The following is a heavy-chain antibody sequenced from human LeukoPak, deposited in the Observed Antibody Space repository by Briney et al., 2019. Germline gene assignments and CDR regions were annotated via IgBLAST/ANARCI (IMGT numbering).Heavy chain of an antibody. D-gene: IGHD3-22*01. V-gene: IGHV3-13*01. J-gene: IGHJ3*02. CDR1: GFTFSTFD. CDR3: ARLEYYDSSGYYRLDAFDI. CDR2: INTAGDT. Sequence: PGGSLRLSCAASGFTFSTFDIHWVRQVTGKGLEWVSTINTAGDTLYPASVKGRFTISRDNAKNSLYLQMNSLRAEDTAVYYCARLEYYDSSGYYRLDAFDIWGQGTMVSVSS.